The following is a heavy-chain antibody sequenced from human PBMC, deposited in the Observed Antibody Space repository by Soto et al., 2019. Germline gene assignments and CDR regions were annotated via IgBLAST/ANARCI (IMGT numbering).Heavy chain of an antibody. J-gene: IGHJ5*02. V-gene: IGHV4-59*01. CDR2: IYCSGST. CDR1: GGSISGFY. Sequence: SETLSLTCTVSGGSISGFYWSWIRQRPGKGLEWIGYIYCSGSTDYNPSLKSRVTISIYSAKNQFSLRLTSMTAAEKALYFCARVRGNSSSCNSRNPFDIWAQGTMVTVSS. CDR3: ARVRGNSSSCNSRNPFDI. D-gene: IGHD2-2*02.